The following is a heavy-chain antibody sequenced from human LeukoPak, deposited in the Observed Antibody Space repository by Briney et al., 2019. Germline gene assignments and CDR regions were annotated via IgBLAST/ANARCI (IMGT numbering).Heavy chain of an antibody. CDR1: GFTFSSYA. J-gene: IGHJ4*02. V-gene: IGHV3-30-3*01. CDR2: ISYDGSNK. CDR3: APGGLQTMGFDY. Sequence: PGGSLRLSCAASGFTFSSYAMHWVRQAPGKGLEWVAVISYDGSNKYYADSVKGRFTISRDNSKNTLYLQMNSLRAEDTAVYYCAPGGLQTMGFDYWGQGTLVTVSS. D-gene: IGHD5-24*01.